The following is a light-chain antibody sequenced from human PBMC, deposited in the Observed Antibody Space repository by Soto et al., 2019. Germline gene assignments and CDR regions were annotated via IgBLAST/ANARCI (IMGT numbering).Light chain of an antibody. J-gene: IGKJ1*01. CDR2: GVS. V-gene: IGKV3-20*01. CDR3: WQFDSAPPRT. Sequence: DIVLTQSPGTLSFSAGDSATLSCRASQSVGSTFLAWYQQKPRQAPRLIIYGVSKRATGVPDRFSGSGSGTDFIPDISRLEPEDCAVYYCWQFDSAPPRTXGQGTKVDIK. CDR1: QSVGSTF.